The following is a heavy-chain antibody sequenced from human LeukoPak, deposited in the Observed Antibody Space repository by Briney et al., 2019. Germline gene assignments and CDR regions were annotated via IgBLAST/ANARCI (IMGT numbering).Heavy chain of an antibody. CDR2: INPNSGGT. J-gene: IGHJ3*02. Sequence: ASVKVSCKASGYTFTCYDMHWVGQAPGQGLEWMGWINPNSGGTNNAQKFQGRVTMTRDTSISTAYMELSRLRSDDTAVYYCASGREYYGSGSHDDAFDIWGQGTMVTVSS. V-gene: IGHV1-2*02. CDR3: ASGREYYGSGSHDDAFDI. CDR1: GYTFTCYD. D-gene: IGHD3-10*01.